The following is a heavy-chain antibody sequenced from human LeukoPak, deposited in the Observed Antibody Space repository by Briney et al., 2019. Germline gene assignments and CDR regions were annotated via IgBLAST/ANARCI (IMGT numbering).Heavy chain of an antibody. V-gene: IGHV3-64D*06. Sequence: PGGSLRLSRSASGFTFTNYPIHWVRQAPGKGLDYVSAVSINGDTTYYADSVKGRFTISRDNSKHTLYLQMSSLRPDDTAVYYCVRESIDTLGGPHAFDTWGQGTMVTVSS. D-gene: IGHD2-2*02. CDR2: VSINGDTT. CDR1: GFTFTNYP. CDR3: VRESIDTLGGPHAFDT. J-gene: IGHJ3*02.